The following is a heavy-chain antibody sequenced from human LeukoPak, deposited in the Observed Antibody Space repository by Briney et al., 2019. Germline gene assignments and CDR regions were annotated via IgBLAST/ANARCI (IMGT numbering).Heavy chain of an antibody. Sequence: GASVKVSFKASGYTFTGYYMHWVRQAPGQGLEWMGWINPNSGGTNYAQKFQGRVTMTRDTSISTAYMELSRLTSDDTAVYYCARGPLLLYLRAPDYWGQGTLVTVSS. D-gene: IGHD1-26*01. CDR1: GYTFTGYY. CDR2: INPNSGGT. V-gene: IGHV1-2*02. J-gene: IGHJ4*02. CDR3: ARGPLLLYLRAPDY.